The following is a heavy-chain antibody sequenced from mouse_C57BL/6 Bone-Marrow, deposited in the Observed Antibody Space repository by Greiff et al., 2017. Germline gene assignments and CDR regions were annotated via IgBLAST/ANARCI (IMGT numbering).Heavy chain of an antibody. V-gene: IGHV1-81*01. CDR2: IYPRSGNT. Sequence: QVQLQQSGAELARPGASVKLSCKASGYTFTSSGISWVKQRTGQGLEWIGEIYPRSGNTYYNEKFKGKATLTADKSSSTAYMELRSLTSEDSAVYFCARDYYGSSYDWGQGTTLTVSS. J-gene: IGHJ2*01. D-gene: IGHD1-1*01. CDR3: ARDYYGSSYD. CDR1: GYTFTSSG.